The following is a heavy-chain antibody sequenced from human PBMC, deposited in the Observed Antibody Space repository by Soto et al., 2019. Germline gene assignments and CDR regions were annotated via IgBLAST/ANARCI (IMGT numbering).Heavy chain of an antibody. CDR3: ARCKQKVIHCAMDV. D-gene: IGHD2-21*01. CDR1: GFSFRSYE. CDR2: ISGTTT. J-gene: IGHJ6*02. Sequence: ELQLVESGGGLVQPGGSLRLSCAASGFSFRSYEMNWVRQVPGKGLEWVAYISGTTTFYAESVKGRFTISRDNAKNSLYLQMDSLRAGDTAVYYCARCKQKVIHCAMDVWGQGATVTVTS. V-gene: IGHV3-48*03.